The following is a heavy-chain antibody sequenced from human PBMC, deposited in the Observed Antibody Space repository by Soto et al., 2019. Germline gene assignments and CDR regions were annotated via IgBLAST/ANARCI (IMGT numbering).Heavy chain of an antibody. CDR1: GFTFSSYA. D-gene: IGHD2-8*01. CDR3: ARPSRYCTNGVCYGDNAFDI. Sequence: LRLSCAASGFTFSSYAMHWVRQAPGKGLEWVAVISYDGSNKYYADSVKGRFTISRDNSKNTLYLQMNSLRAEDTAVYYCARPSRYCTNGVCYGDNAFDIWGQGTMVTVSS. J-gene: IGHJ3*02. V-gene: IGHV3-30-3*01. CDR2: ISYDGSNK.